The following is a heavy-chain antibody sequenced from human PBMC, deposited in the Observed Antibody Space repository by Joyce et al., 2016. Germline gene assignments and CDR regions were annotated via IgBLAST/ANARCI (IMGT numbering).Heavy chain of an antibody. D-gene: IGHD6-19*01. CDR2: INNSGGT. CDR3: ARSQWLAPLMY. J-gene: IGHJ4*02. CDR1: GGPFRGFF. V-gene: IGHV4-34*01. Sequence: QVQLQQWGAGLLKPSETLSLTCAVSGGPFRGFFWTWVRQPPGKGLEWIGDINNSGGTHDNPSLKTRVTFSVDTSKNQFSLKLTSLSAADTAVYYCARSQWLAPLMYWGQGTPVTVSS.